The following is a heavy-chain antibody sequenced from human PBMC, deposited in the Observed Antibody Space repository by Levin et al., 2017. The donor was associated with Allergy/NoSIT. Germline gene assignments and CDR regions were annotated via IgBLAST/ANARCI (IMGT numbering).Heavy chain of an antibody. CDR2: IYPGDSDA. CDR1: GYSFTYYW. D-gene: IGHD4-23*01. CDR3: ARAQRSDDYGGNALYY. J-gene: IGHJ4*01. Sequence: GESLKISCKGSGYSFTYYWIGWVRQMPGKGLEWMGIIYPGDSDAKYSPSFRGQVTFSADKSISTAYLHWSSLKTSDTATYYGARAQRSDDYGGNALYYWGQGTLVTVSS. V-gene: IGHV5-51*01.